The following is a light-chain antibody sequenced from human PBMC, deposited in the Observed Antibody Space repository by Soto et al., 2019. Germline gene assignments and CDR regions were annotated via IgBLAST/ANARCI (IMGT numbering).Light chain of an antibody. V-gene: IGLV4-69*01. J-gene: IGLJ3*02. CDR2: VKSDGSH. CDR3: QAWGTGIWV. CDR1: SGHSSYT. Sequence: QLVLTQSPSASASLGASVKLTCTLSSGHSSYTIAWHQQQPEKGPRYLMKVKSDGSHSKGDAIPDRFSGSSSGAARYLTSSSLQSEDEADYYCQAWGTGIWVFGGGTKLTVL.